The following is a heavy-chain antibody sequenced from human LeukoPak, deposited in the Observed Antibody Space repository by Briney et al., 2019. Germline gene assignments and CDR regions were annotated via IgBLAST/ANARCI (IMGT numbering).Heavy chain of an antibody. CDR1: GFTFDDYA. Sequence: GGSLRLSCAASGFTFDDYAMHWVRQAPGKGLEWVSGISWNSGSIGYADSVKGRFTISRDNSKNTLYLQMNSLRAEDTAVYYCARDLRAYYYDSSGYFLPPGYWGQGTLVTVSS. D-gene: IGHD3-22*01. J-gene: IGHJ4*02. V-gene: IGHV3-9*01. CDR2: ISWNSGSI. CDR3: ARDLRAYYYDSSGYFLPPGY.